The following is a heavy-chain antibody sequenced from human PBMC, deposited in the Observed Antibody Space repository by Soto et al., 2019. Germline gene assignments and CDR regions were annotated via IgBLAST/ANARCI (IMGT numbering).Heavy chain of an antibody. D-gene: IGHD3-3*01. CDR3: VTQRVESADY. J-gene: IGHJ4*02. V-gene: IGHV3-33*08. CDR2: IWYDGSSE. Sequence: QVQLVESGGGVVQPGRSLRLSCAASGLTFSSYGMHWVRQAPGKGLEWVAVIWYDGSSEYYADSVKGRFTVSRDNSKNTLHLQMSGLRAEDTAVYYCVTQRVESADYWGQGTLVTVSS. CDR1: GLTFSSYG.